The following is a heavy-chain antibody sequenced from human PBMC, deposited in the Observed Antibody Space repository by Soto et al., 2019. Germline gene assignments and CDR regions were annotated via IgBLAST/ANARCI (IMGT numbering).Heavy chain of an antibody. CDR3: AKGKSSNYVSHAFDV. CDR2: ISGGGGSI. D-gene: IGHD3-10*02. Sequence: EVHLLESGGGLVQPGGSLRLSCAASGFNFNTYAMSWVRQAPGKGLEWVSGISGGGGSIHYVDSVKGRFTISRDNSKNTLYLQMNSLRGEDTAVYYCAKGKSSNYVSHAFDVWGQGTMVTVSS. CDR1: GFNFNTYA. J-gene: IGHJ3*01. V-gene: IGHV3-23*01.